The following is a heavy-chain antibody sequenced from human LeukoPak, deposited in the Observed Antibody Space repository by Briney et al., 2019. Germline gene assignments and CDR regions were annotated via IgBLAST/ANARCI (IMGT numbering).Heavy chain of an antibody. V-gene: IGHV3-7*01. Sequence: PGGSLRLSCAASGFTFSSYWMSWVRQAPGKGLEWVANIKQDGSEKYYVDSVKGRFTISRDNAKNSLYLQMNSLRAEDTAVYYCARDYRWLVLAYFDYWGQGTLVTVSS. CDR2: IKQDGSEK. J-gene: IGHJ4*02. CDR1: GFTFSSYW. D-gene: IGHD6-19*01. CDR3: ARDYRWLVLAYFDY.